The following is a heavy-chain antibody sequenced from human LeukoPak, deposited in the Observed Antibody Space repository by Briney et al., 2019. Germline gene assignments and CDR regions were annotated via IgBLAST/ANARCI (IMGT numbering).Heavy chain of an antibody. Sequence: GGSLRLSCAASGFTVSSNYMSWVRQAPGKGLEWVSVIYSGGSTYYADSVKGRFTISRDNSKNTLYLQMNSLRAEDTAVYYCTRVRAGFGEAYYFDYWGQGTLVTVSS. CDR1: GFTVSSNY. J-gene: IGHJ4*02. CDR2: IYSGGST. CDR3: TRVRAGFGEAYYFDY. V-gene: IGHV3-53*01. D-gene: IGHD3-10*01.